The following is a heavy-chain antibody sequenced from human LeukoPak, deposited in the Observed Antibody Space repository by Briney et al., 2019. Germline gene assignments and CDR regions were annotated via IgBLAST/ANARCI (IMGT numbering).Heavy chain of an antibody. CDR3: ARDQGVTGAAPSDY. D-gene: IGHD6-25*01. V-gene: IGHV3-30*04. CDR2: ISYDGSNK. J-gene: IGHJ4*02. Sequence: TGGSLRLSCAASGFTFSSYAMHWVRQAPGKGLEWGAVISYDGSNKYYADSVKGRFTISRDNSKNTLYLQMNSLRAEDTAVYYCARDQGVTGAAPSDYWGQGTLVTVSS. CDR1: GFTFSSYA.